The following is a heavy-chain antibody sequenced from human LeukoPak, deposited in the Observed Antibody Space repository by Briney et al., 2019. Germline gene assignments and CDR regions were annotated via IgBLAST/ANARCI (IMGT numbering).Heavy chain of an antibody. V-gene: IGHV3-7*01. J-gene: IGHJ6*03. CDR1: GFTFSSCW. Sequence: GSLRLSCAASGFTFSSCWMSWVRQAPGKGLEWVANIKQDGSEKYYVDSVKGRFTISRDNAKNSLYLQMNSLRAEDTAVYYCARDLSFPILSHYYYYYYMDVWGKGTTVTVSS. CDR3: ARDLSFPILSHYYYYYYMDV. D-gene: IGHD2-21*01. CDR2: IKQDGSEK.